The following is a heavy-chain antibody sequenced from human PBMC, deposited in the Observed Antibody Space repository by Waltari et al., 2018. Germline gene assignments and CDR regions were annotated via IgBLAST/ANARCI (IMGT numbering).Heavy chain of an antibody. V-gene: IGHV1-69*13. Sequence: QVKLVQSGAEVKKPGSSVKGSCKASGGTFSRYPLRWVRQAPGQGLEWMGGIIPIFGTANYAQKFQGSVTITADESTSTAYMVLSSLRSEDTAVYYCARSFWSGYFERGMDVWGQGTTVTVSS. D-gene: IGHD3-3*01. CDR2: IIPIFGTA. J-gene: IGHJ6*02. CDR3: ARSFWSGYFERGMDV. CDR1: GGTFSRYP.